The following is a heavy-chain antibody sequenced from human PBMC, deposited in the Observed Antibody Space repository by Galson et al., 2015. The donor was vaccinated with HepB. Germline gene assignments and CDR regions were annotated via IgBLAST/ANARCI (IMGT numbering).Heavy chain of an antibody. D-gene: IGHD4-11*01. J-gene: IGHJ3*02. CDR1: GFTFSNYD. Sequence: SLRLSCAASGFTFSNYDMHWVRQRTGKSLEWVSVIGNVGDTNYADSVKGRFSTSRENAKSSLYLQMNSLRVGDTAVYYCARGNATTEGAFYIWGQGTMVTVSS. V-gene: IGHV3-13*01. CDR3: ARGNATTEGAFYI. CDR2: IGNVGDT.